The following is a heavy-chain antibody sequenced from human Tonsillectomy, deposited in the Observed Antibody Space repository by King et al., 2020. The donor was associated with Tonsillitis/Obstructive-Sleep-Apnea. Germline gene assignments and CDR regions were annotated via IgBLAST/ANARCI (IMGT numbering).Heavy chain of an antibody. J-gene: IGHJ5*02. CDR3: ARGLVRVVPAATGPNWFDP. Sequence: VQLQQWGAGLLKPSETLSLTCAVYGGSFSGYYWSWIRQPPGKGLEWIGEINHSGSTNYNPSLKSRVTISVDTSKNQFSLKLSSVTAADTAVYYCARGLVRVVPAATGPNWFDPWGQGTLVTVSS. V-gene: IGHV4-34*01. CDR1: GGSFSGYY. CDR2: INHSGST. D-gene: IGHD2-2*01.